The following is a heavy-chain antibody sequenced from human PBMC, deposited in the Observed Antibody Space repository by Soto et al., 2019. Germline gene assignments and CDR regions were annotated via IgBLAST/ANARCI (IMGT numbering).Heavy chain of an antibody. CDR2: INHSGST. CDR3: ARGRGYSYGAPRRLMDV. D-gene: IGHD5-18*01. Sequence: NPSETLSLTCAVYGGSFSGYYWSWIRQPPGKGLEWIGEINHSGSTNYNPSLKSRVTISVDTSKNQFSLKLSSVTAADTAVYYCARGRGYSYGAPRRLMDVWGQGTTVTVSS. J-gene: IGHJ6*02. V-gene: IGHV4-34*01. CDR1: GGSFSGYY.